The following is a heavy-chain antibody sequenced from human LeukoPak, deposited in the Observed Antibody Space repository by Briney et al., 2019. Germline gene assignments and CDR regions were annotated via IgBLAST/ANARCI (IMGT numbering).Heavy chain of an antibody. D-gene: IGHD6-6*01. J-gene: IGHJ4*02. CDR3: VKDRSIAAPNNDFFDS. Sequence: GGSLRLSCSASGFTFNRFYLHWVRQAPGKRLEFVSHISSNGATTYYADSVKGRFTISRDYSKNTLYLQMSSLRADDTAVYYCVKDRSIAAPNNDFFDSWGQGALVTVSS. CDR2: ISSNGATT. CDR1: GFTFNRFY. V-gene: IGHV3-64D*06.